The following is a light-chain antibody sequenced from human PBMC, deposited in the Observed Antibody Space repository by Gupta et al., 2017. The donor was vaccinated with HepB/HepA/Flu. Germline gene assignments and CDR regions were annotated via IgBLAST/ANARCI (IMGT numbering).Light chain of an antibody. CDR3: SSYTISSIWV. Sequence: VSGPPGQSVTISCTGTSSDVGANDYVSWYQQHPGKAPKLIIYDVSVRPSGISHRLSGSRSGNTASLTISGLQAEDEADYYCSSYTISSIWVFGGGTKVTVL. J-gene: IGLJ3*02. CDR1: SSDVGANDY. CDR2: DVS. V-gene: IGLV2-14*03.